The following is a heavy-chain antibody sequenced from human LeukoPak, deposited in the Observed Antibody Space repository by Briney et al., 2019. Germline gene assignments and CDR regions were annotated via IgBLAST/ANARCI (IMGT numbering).Heavy chain of an antibody. CDR2: ISGSGGST. CDR1: GFTFSSYA. J-gene: IGHJ6*02. Sequence: GGSLRLSCAASGFTFSSYAMSWVRQAPGKGLEWVSAISGSGGSTYYADSVKGRFTISRDNSKNTLYLQMNSLRAEDTAAYYCAREDCSTTSCQGGMDVWGQGTTVTVS. D-gene: IGHD2-2*01. V-gene: IGHV3-23*01. CDR3: AREDCSTTSCQGGMDV.